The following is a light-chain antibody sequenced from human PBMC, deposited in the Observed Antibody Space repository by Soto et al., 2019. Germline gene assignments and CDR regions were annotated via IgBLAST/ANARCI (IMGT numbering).Light chain of an antibody. CDR3: CSYAGSYNYV. J-gene: IGLJ1*01. V-gene: IGLV2-11*01. Sequence: QSALTQPRSVSGSPGQSVTISCTGTSSDVGAYNYVSWYQQHPGKAPKVMMYDVSKRPSGVPDRFSGSKSGTTASLTISGLQDDDEADYYCCSYAGSYNYVFGSGTQLTVL. CDR2: DVS. CDR1: SSDVGAYNY.